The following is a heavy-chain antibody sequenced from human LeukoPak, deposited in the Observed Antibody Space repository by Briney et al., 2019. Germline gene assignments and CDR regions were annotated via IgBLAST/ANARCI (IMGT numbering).Heavy chain of an antibody. V-gene: IGHV3-7*01. CDR2: IQQDGSEK. D-gene: IGHD1-26*01. J-gene: IGHJ4*02. Sequence: PGGSLRLSCAASGFTFTSYWTTWVRQAPGKGLEWVANIQQDGSEKNYVDSAKGRFTISRDNTKNSLYLQMNSLRAEDTAVYYCAGAAGWEQAYWGQGTQVTVSS. CDR1: GFTFTSYW. CDR3: AGAAGWEQAY.